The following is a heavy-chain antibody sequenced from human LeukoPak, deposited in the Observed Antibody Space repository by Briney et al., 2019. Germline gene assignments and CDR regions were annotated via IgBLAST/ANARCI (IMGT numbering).Heavy chain of an antibody. J-gene: IGHJ4*02. CDR2: ISGSGEST. D-gene: IGHD7-27*01. CDR3: AREHWDFDY. Sequence: GGSLRLSCAASGFIFSNYAITWIRQAPGKGLEWVSEISGSGESTYYGDSVKGRFTISRDNSKNALYLQMNSLRAGDTAIYYCAREHWDFDYWGQGTLVTVSS. V-gene: IGHV3-23*01. CDR1: GFIFSNYA.